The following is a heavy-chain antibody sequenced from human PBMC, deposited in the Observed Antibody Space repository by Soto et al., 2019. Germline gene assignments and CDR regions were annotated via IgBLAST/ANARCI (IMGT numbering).Heavy chain of an antibody. CDR3: TKDRVPDGIYSFDY. J-gene: IGHJ4*02. CDR1: GFNFRDYS. V-gene: IGHV3-23*03. D-gene: IGHD2-15*01. Sequence: GGSQRLSSTASGFNFRDYSMNWVRQAPGKGLEWVSFIDLSGTTTYYRDSVKGRFTIFKDKSMNTVYLQMSSLTVEDTAVYYCTKDRVPDGIYSFDYWGQGALVTSPQ. CDR2: IDLSGTTT.